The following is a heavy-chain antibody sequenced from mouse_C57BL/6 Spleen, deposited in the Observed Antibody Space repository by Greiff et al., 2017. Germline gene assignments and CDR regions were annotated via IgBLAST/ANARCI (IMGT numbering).Heavy chain of an antibody. CDR3: ARAGGSSYWYFDV. J-gene: IGHJ1*03. V-gene: IGHV1-85*01. CDR1: GYTFTSYD. CDR2: IYPRDGST. D-gene: IGHD1-1*01. Sequence: VKLQQSGPELVKPGASVKLSCKASGYTFTSYDINWVKQRPGQGLEWIGWIYPRDGSTKYNEKFKGKATLTVDTSSSTAYMELHSLTSEDSAVYFCARAGGSSYWYFDVWGTGTTVTVSS.